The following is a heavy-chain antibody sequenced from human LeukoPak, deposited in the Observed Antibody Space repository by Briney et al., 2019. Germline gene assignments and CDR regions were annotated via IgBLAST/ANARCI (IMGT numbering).Heavy chain of an antibody. CDR2: IYYSGST. CDR1: GGSISSYY. Sequence: SETLSLTCTVSGGSISSYYWSWIRQPPGRGLEWIGYIYYSGSTNYNPSLKSRVTMSVDTSKNQFSLKLSSVTAADTAVYYCARGESYGDYEFDYWGQGTLVTVSS. V-gene: IGHV4-59*12. J-gene: IGHJ4*02. D-gene: IGHD4-17*01. CDR3: ARGESYGDYEFDY.